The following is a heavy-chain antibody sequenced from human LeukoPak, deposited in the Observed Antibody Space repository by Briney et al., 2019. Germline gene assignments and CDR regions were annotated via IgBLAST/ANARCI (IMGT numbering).Heavy chain of an antibody. CDR3: AASSAWTRLGSFDY. CDR2: IYTSGTS. CDR1: GGSISSGSYD. Sequence: PSQTLSLTCTVSGGSISSGSYDWYWIRQPAGKGLEWIGHIYTSGTSNYNPSLRSRVTISADTSKNQFSLKLSSVTAADTAVYYCAASSAWTRLGSFDYWGQVFLVTVSS. V-gene: IGHV4-61*09. J-gene: IGHJ4*02. D-gene: IGHD6-19*01.